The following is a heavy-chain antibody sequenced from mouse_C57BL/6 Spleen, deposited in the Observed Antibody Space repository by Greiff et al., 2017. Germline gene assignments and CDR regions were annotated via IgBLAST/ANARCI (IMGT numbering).Heavy chain of an antibody. V-gene: IGHV2-5*01. Sequence: VMLVESGPGLVQPSQSLSITCTVSGFSLTSYGVHWVRQSPGKGLEWLGVIWRGGSTDYNAAFMSRLSITKDNSKSQVFFKMNSLQADDTAIYCCATAYYSNLPDYWGQGTTLTVSS. CDR1: GFSLTSYG. CDR3: ATAYYSNLPDY. D-gene: IGHD2-5*01. J-gene: IGHJ2*01. CDR2: IWRGGST.